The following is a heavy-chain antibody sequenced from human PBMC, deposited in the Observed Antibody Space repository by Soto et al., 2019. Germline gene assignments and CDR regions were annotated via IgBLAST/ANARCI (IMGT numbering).Heavy chain of an antibody. J-gene: IGHJ5*02. CDR2: IYYSGST. CDR1: GGSIRSYY. CDR3: AGGGRGYSYTNWFDP. V-gene: IGHV4-59*01. Sequence: SETLSLTCTVSGGSIRSYYRSWIRQPPGKGLEWIGYIYYSGSTNYNPSLKSRVTISVDTCKNQFSLKLSSVTAADTAVYYCAGGGRGYSYTNWFDPWGQGTLVTVSS. D-gene: IGHD5-18*01.